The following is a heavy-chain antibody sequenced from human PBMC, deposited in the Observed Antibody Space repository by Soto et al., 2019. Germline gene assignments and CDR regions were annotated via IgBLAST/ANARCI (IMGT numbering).Heavy chain of an antibody. V-gene: IGHV5-51*01. CDR3: AASIFYYGMDV. Sequence: PGESLKISCKGSGYTFTNYWIGWVRQMPGKGLEWMGIIYPGDSDTKYNPSFQGQVTISADKSITTTYVRWTSLKASDTAIYYCAASIFYYGMDVWGQGTTVTVSS. J-gene: IGHJ6*02. CDR1: GYTFTNYW. CDR2: IYPGDSDT.